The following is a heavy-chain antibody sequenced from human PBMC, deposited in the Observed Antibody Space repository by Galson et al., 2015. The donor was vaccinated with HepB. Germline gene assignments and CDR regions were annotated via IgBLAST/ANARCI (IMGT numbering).Heavy chain of an antibody. CDR3: ARDYYGSGSYYNY. CDR1: GFTFSSYS. D-gene: IGHD3-10*01. V-gene: IGHV3-21*01. CDR2: ISSSSSYI. Sequence: SLRLSCAASGFTFSSYSMNWVRQAPGKGLEWVSSISSSSSYIYYADSVKGRFTISRDNAKNSLYLQMNSLRAEDTAVYYCARDYYGSGSYYNYWGQGTLVTVSS. J-gene: IGHJ4*02.